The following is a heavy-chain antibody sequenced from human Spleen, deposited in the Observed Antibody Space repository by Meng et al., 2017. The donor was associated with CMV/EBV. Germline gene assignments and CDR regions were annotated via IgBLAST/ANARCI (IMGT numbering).Heavy chain of an antibody. Sequence: KVSCKGSGYSFTSYWIGWVRQMSGKGLEWMGIIYPGDSDTRYSPSFQGQVTISADKSISTAYLQWSSLKASDTAMYYCARPPLSSDAFDIWGQGTIVTVSS. V-gene: IGHV5-51*01. CDR1: GYSFTSYW. D-gene: IGHD5/OR15-5a*01. J-gene: IGHJ3*02. CDR3: ARPPLSSDAFDI. CDR2: IYPGDSDT.